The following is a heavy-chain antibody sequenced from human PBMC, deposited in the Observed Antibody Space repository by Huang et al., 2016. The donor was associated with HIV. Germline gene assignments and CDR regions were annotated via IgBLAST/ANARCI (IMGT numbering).Heavy chain of an antibody. CDR3: AIEGETWYGRPTAAFEV. D-gene: IGHD6-13*01. V-gene: IGHV1-69*14. CDR1: GGTFNTLA. Sequence: VQLTQSGPEVKRPGSSVRVACTASGGTFNTLAFNWVPQAPGQGLEYGGGIVPLLSATNYAQRFRDRVTSSADKSSRTVYLEVRGLSMADTAVFYCAIEGETWYGRPTAAFEVWGQGTTVTVSS. J-gene: IGHJ3*01. CDR2: IVPLLSAT.